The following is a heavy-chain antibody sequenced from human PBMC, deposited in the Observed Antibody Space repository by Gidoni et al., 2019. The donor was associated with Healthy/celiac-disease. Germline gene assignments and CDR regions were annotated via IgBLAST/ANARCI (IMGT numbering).Heavy chain of an antibody. Sequence: QVQLQQSGPGLVKPSHTLSLTCAISGDSVTTHSPAWNWIRQSPSRGLEWLGRTYYRSKWYNDYAVSVKSRITINPDTSKNQFSLQLNSVTPEDTAVYYCARDGPREDSSGYLFDYWGQGTLVTVSS. D-gene: IGHD3-22*01. CDR2: TYYRSKWYN. J-gene: IGHJ4*02. CDR3: ARDGPREDSSGYLFDY. CDR1: GDSVTTHSPA. V-gene: IGHV6-1*01.